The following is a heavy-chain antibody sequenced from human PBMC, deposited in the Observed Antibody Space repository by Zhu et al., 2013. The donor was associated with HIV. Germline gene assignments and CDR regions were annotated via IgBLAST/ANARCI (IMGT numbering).Heavy chain of an antibody. CDR1: GGSFSSYA. Sequence: QVQLVQSGAEVKKPGSSVNVSCEVSGGSFSSYALSWVRQAPGQGLEWMGEIIPILGTGSSAQKFQDRLIITADESTNTVYMELNNLRPEDTAVYYCVRHERSTGWYSPWGQGTLVAVSS. CDR2: IIPILGTG. J-gene: IGHJ5*02. V-gene: IGHV1-69*01. CDR3: VRHERSTGWYSP. D-gene: IGHD6-19*01.